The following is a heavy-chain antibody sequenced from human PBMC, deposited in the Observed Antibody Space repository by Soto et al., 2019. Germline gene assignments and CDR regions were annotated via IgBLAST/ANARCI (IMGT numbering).Heavy chain of an antibody. D-gene: IGHD5-12*01. CDR2: IYYSGST. Sequence: PSETLSLTCTVSGGSISSYYWSWIRQPPGKGLEWIGYIYYSGSTNYNPSLKSRVTISVDTSKNQFSLKLSSVTAADTAVYYCARMDIVATTPFDYWGQVTLVTVSS. V-gene: IGHV4-59*01. CDR1: GGSISSYY. CDR3: ARMDIVATTPFDY. J-gene: IGHJ4*02.